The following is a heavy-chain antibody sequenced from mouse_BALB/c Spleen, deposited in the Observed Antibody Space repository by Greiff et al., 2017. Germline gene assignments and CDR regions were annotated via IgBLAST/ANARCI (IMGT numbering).Heavy chain of an antibody. D-gene: IGHD2-1*01. CDR3: ARARGNYVGAMDY. CDR2: INPSNGRT. CDR1: GYTFTSYW. Sequence: QVQLQQPGAELVKPGASVKLSCKASGYTFTSYWMHWVKQRPGQGLEWIGEINPSNGRTNYNEKFKSKATLTVDKSSSTAYMQLSSLTSEDSAVYYCARARGNYVGAMDYWGQGTSVTVSS. V-gene: IGHV1S81*02. J-gene: IGHJ4*01.